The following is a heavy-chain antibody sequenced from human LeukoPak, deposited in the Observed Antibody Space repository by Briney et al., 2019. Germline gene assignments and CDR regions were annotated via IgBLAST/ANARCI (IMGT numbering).Heavy chain of an antibody. CDR1: GGSISSSTYY. Sequence: TSETLSLTCTVSGGSISSSTYYWSWIRQPPGKGLEWIGEINHSGSTNYNPSLKSRVTISVDTSKNQFSLKLSSVTAADTAVYYCATDEYSSSDYWGQGTLVTVSS. J-gene: IGHJ4*02. D-gene: IGHD5-18*01. CDR3: ATDEYSSSDY. V-gene: IGHV4-39*07. CDR2: INHSGST.